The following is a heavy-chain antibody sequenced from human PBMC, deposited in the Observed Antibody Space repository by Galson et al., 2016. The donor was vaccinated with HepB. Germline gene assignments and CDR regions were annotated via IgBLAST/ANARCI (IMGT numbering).Heavy chain of an antibody. CDR2: ITGRGDST. J-gene: IGHJ5*02. V-gene: IGHV3-23*01. D-gene: IGHD3-10*01. Sequence: SLRLSCAASGFTFRHFVMTWVRQAPGKGLQWVSAITGRGDSTYYADSVKGRFSVSGDNSQNTLFLNMDNLRVEDTAVYFCAKDSRGLLVRGYNWFDTWGQGTLVTVSS. CDR1: GFTFRHFV. CDR3: AKDSRGLLVRGYNWFDT.